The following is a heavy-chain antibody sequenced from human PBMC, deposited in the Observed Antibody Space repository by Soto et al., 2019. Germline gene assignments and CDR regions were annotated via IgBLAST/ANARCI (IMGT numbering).Heavy chain of an antibody. D-gene: IGHD5-18*01. CDR3: ARNGREYSYGSRWFDP. CDR2: IIPIFGTA. V-gene: IGHV1-69*01. J-gene: IGHJ5*02. CDR1: GGTFSSYA. Sequence: QVQLVQSGAEVKKPGSSVKVSCKASGGTFSSYAISWVRQAPGQGLEWMGGIIPIFGTANYAQKFQGRVTITADESTSTAYMELSRLRSEDTAVYYCARNGREYSYGSRWFDPWGQGTLVTVSS.